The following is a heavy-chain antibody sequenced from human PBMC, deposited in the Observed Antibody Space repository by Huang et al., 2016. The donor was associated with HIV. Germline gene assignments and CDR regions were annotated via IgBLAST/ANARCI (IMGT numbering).Heavy chain of an antibody. CDR3: ARWIRQLSPLDAFNI. J-gene: IGHJ3*02. CDR2: ISSYNCNA. V-gene: IGHV1-18*01. Sequence: QVHLVQSGAEVQKPGASVKVSCKASGYTFTSYGITWVRQAPGIGLEWMGWISSYNCNANYAQKLQGRVTMTTDTSTSTAYMEVRSLRSDDTAVYYCARWIRQLSPLDAFNIWGQGTMVTVSS. D-gene: IGHD5-18*01. CDR1: GYTFTSYG.